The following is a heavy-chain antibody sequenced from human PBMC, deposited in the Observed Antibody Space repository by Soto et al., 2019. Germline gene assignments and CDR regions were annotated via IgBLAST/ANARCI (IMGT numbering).Heavy chain of an antibody. CDR2: ISGSGGST. CDR3: AADGLKMATISKDYYYYYGMDV. Sequence: GGSLRLSCAASGFTFSSYAMSWVRQAPGKGLEWVSAISGSGGSTYYADSVKGRFTISRDNSKNTLYLQMNSLRSEDTAVYYCAADGLKMATISKDYYYYYGMDVWGQGTTVTVSS. D-gene: IGHD5-12*01. CDR1: GFTFSSYA. J-gene: IGHJ6*02. V-gene: IGHV3-23*01.